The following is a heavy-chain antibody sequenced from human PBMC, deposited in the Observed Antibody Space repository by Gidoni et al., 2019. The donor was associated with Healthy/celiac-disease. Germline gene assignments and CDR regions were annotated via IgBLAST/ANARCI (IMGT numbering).Heavy chain of an antibody. D-gene: IGHD6-19*01. CDR3: ARGVAWLVSLLPPTSGYFDY. J-gene: IGHJ4*02. Sequence: QVQLQQWGAGLLKPSETLSLTCAVYGGSFSGYYWSWIRQPPGKGLEWIGEIKHSGSTNYNPSLKSRVTISVDTSKNQFSLKLSSVTAADTAVYYCARGVAWLVSLLPPTSGYFDYWGQGTLVTVSS. CDR2: IKHSGST. V-gene: IGHV4-34*01. CDR1: GGSFSGYY.